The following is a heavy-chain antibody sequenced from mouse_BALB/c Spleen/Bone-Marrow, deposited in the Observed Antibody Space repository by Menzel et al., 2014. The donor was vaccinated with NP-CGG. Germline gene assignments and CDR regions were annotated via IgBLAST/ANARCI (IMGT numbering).Heavy chain of an antibody. J-gene: IGHJ4*01. V-gene: IGHV5-15*02. CDR2: ISSLASSI. CDR1: GFTFSEYG. Sequence: EVKLVESGGGLVQPGGSRKLSCAASGFTFSEYGMAWVRQAPGKGPEWVAFISSLASSIYYADSVTGRFTLSRENAKNTLYLEMTSLRSEDTAKYFCVRRGNGIYAMDYWGQGTSVTVSS. CDR3: VRRGNGIYAMDY.